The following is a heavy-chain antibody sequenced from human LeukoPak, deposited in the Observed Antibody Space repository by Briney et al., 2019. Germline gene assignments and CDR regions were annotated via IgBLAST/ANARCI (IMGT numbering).Heavy chain of an antibody. CDR2: IIPIFGTA. CDR1: GGTFSSYA. D-gene: IGHD3-22*01. CDR3: ARGSPYYYDSSGLRFDY. V-gene: IGHV1-69*05. Sequence: SVKVSCKASGGTFSSYAISWVRQAPGQGLEWMGGIIPIFGTANYAQKFQGRVTITTDESTSTAYMELSSLRSEDTAVYYCARGSPYYYDSSGLRFDYWGQGPLVTVSS. J-gene: IGHJ4*02.